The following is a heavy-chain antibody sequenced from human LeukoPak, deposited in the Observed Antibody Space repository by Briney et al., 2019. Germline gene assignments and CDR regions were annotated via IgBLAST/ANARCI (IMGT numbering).Heavy chain of an antibody. D-gene: IGHD3-16*01. J-gene: IGHJ3*02. CDR2: IKSKSDGGAT. V-gene: IGHV3-15*01. Sequence: GGSLRLSFAASGLTFNDAWMSWVRQAPGKGLEWIGRIKSKSDGGATDYSTSVRGRFTISRDDSRNTVFLQMISLRTEDTAVYYCVGDSETFDIWGQGTMVTVS. CDR1: GLTFNDAW. CDR3: VGDSETFDI.